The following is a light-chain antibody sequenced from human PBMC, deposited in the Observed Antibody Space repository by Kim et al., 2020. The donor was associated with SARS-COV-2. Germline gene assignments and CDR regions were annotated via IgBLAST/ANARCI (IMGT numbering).Light chain of an antibody. CDR3: QLTDRPPLS. CDR1: QKFANY. V-gene: IGKV1-39*01. J-gene: IGKJ4*01. Sequence: DIQMTQSPSSLSASVGDRVTITCRASQKFANYFNWYQQKPGKAPRLLIYASSNLYSGVPSRFSGGGSGTNFTLTISSLQPEDFATYYCQLTDRPPLSFGGGTQGDI. CDR2: ASS.